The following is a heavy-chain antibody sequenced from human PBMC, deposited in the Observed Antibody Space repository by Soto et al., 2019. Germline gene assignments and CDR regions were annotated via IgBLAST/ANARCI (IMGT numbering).Heavy chain of an antibody. V-gene: IGHV2-5*01. CDR2: IYWNDDK. CDR3: AKSGSSGWYGWFDP. CDR1: GFSLRTSGVG. D-gene: IGHD6-19*01. J-gene: IGHJ5*02. Sequence: GSGPTLVNPTQTLTLTCIFSGFSLRTSGVGVGWIRQPPGKALEWLGFIYWNDDKRYSPSLKSRFTITKDTSKNQVVLTMTNMDPVDTATYYCAKSGSSGWYGWFDPWGQGTLVTVSS.